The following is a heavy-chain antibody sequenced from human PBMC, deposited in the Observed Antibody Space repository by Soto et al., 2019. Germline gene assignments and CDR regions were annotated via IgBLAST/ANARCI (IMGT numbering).Heavy chain of an antibody. CDR2: VSYEGSV. V-gene: IGHV4-61*03. CDR3: ARGSAWPNNFFDP. J-gene: IGHJ5*02. D-gene: IGHD1-20*01. CDR1: RDSVTSVNNY. Sequence: QVQLQESGPGLVKASETLSLTCTVSRDSVTSVNNYWSWIRQPPGKGLEWIGYVSYEGSVNYEPSLKSRLTISLDAPKIHFSLHLTSVTAADTALYFCARGSAWPNNFFDPWGQGIRVIVSS.